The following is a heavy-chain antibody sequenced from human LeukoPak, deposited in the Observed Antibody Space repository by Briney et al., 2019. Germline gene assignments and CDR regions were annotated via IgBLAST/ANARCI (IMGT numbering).Heavy chain of an antibody. CDR1: GFIFSTYS. CDR3: AREVFSGSN. CDR2: ISSSSDYI. Sequence: GGSLRLSCAASGFIFSTYSMNWVRQAPGKGLEWVSSISSSSDYIYYADSVKGRFTISRDNAKYSLYLQMNSLRAADTAVYYCAREVFSGSNWGQGTLVTVSS. V-gene: IGHV3-21*01. D-gene: IGHD3-22*01. J-gene: IGHJ4*02.